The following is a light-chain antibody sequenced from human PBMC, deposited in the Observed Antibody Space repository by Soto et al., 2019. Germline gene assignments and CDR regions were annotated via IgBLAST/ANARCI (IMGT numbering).Light chain of an antibody. CDR2: DVS. J-gene: IGLJ1*01. CDR3: SSYTTSNTRQTV. Sequence: QSALTQPASLSGSPGQSITISCTGTSSDVGGYNYVSWYQQHPGKAPKFMIYDVSNRPSGVSNRFSGSKSGNTASLTISGLQAEDEADYYCSSYTTSNTRQTVFGSGTKVTVL. CDR1: SSDVGGYNY. V-gene: IGLV2-14*01.